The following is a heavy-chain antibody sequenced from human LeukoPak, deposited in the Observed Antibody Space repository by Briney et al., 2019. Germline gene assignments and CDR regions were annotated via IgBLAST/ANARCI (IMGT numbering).Heavy chain of an antibody. Sequence: SETLSLTCAVYGGSFSGYYWSWIRQPPGKGLEWIGEINHSGSTNYNPSLKSRVTISVDTSKNQFSLKLSSVTAADTAVYYCARGRGYSSSAGAYYYYYYMDVWGKGTTVTVSS. CDR2: INHSGST. J-gene: IGHJ6*03. CDR1: GGSFSGYY. CDR3: ARGRGYSSSAGAYYYYYYMDV. V-gene: IGHV4-34*01. D-gene: IGHD6-6*01.